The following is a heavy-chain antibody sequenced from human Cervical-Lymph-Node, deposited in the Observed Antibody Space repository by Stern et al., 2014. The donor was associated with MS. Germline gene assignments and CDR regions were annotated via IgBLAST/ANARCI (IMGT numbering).Heavy chain of an antibody. D-gene: IGHD5-18*01. CDR2: ILPVFGTS. J-gene: IGHJ4*02. V-gene: IGHV1-69*01. Sequence: DQLVESGAEVKKPGSSVKVSCTASGGTFSNTVISWLRQAPGQGPEWMGGILPVFGTSNYAKRFQGRVTITADESTSTSYMELSSLRSEDTAVYYCAKERGNSYGFDYWGQGSLVTVSS. CDR3: AKERGNSYGFDY. CDR1: GGTFSNTV.